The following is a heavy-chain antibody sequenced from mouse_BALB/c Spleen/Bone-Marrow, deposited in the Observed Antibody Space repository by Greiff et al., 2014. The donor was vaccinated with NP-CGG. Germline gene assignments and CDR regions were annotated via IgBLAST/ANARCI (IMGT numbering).Heavy chain of an antibody. CDR2: ILPGSGST. CDR3: ARGGVRGGYWYFDV. Sequence: QVQLQQSGAELMKPGASVKISCKATGYTFSSYWIEWVKQRPGHGLEWIGEILPGSGSTNYNEKFKGKATFTADTSSNTAYMQPASRTSDASCVYWGARGGVRGGYWYFDVWGAGTTVTVSS. J-gene: IGHJ1*01. V-gene: IGHV1-9*01. CDR1: GYTFSSYW.